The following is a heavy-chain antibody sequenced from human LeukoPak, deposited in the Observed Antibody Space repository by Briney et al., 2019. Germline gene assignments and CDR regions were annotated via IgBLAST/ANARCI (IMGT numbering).Heavy chain of an antibody. CDR1: GFTFDDYA. CDR2: ISWNSGSI. V-gene: IGHV3-9*01. J-gene: IGHJ4*02. CDR3: AKDNGYYFDY. Sequence: SGGSLRLSCAASGFTFDDYAMRWVRQAPGKGLEWVSGISWNSGSIGYADSVKGRFTISRDNAKNSLYLQMSSLRAEDTALYYCAKDNGYYFDYWGQGTLVTVSS.